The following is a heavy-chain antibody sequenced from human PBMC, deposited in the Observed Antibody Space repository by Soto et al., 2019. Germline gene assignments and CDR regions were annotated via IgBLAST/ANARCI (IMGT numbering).Heavy chain of an antibody. D-gene: IGHD1-20*01. J-gene: IGHJ4*02. Sequence: GGSLRISGADSGFNFGAFAVNWVRQAPGKGLEWVSGISVSDAFIYYADSVRGRFSISRDASENILYLQMNSLRVDDTALYYCTRETVAGITGLDYWGPGTLVTVSS. CDR3: TRETVAGITGLDY. V-gene: IGHV3-23*01. CDR2: ISVSDAFI. CDR1: GFNFGAFA.